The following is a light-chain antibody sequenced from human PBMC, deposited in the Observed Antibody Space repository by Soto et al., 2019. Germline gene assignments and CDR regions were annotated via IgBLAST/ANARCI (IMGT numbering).Light chain of an antibody. CDR1: QNFNWW. V-gene: IGKV1-5*03. J-gene: IGKJ1*01. CDR3: QQYGSLSRT. CDR2: KAS. Sequence: DIQVTQSPSTLSASVGDRVTITCRASQNFNWWLAWYQQKPGMAPKLLIYKASTLQGGVPSRFSGSGSGTEFTLTISSLQPDDSATYYCQQYGSLSRTFGQGTKVEIK.